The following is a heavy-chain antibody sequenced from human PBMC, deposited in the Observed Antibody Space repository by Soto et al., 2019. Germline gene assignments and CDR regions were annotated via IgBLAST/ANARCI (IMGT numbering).Heavy chain of an antibody. CDR3: AKDTAYHYGSVGYLDC. CDR2: ISYDGSKE. J-gene: IGHJ4*02. V-gene: IGHV3-30*18. D-gene: IGHD3-10*01. Sequence: LRLSCGGSGFTFSGYGMHWVRQAPGKGLDWLAVISYDGSKEYYADSVRGRFTISRDNSNNTLFLQMNSLRPEDTSVYYCAKDTAYHYGSVGYLDCGGQGISVTVSS. CDR1: GFTFSGYG.